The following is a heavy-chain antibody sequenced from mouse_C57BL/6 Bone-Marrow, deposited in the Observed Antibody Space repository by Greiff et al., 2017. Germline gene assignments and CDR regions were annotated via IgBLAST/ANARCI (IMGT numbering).Heavy chain of an antibody. CDR1: GYTFTSYW. Sequence: VQLQQPGAELVMPGASVKLSCKASGYTFTSYWMHWVKQRPGQGLEWIGEIDPSDSYTNYNQKFKGKSTLTVDKSSSTAYMQLSSLTSEDSAVYYCAREGSYYGSSSFDYWGQGTTLTVSS. V-gene: IGHV1-69*01. CDR3: AREGSYYGSSSFDY. CDR2: IDPSDSYT. J-gene: IGHJ2*01. D-gene: IGHD1-1*01.